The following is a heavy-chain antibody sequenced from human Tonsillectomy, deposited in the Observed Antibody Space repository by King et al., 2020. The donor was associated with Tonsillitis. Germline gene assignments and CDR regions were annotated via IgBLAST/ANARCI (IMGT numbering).Heavy chain of an antibody. V-gene: IGHV4-30-4*01. CDR3: ARQRLPLTGRESWFDP. J-gene: IGHJ5*02. D-gene: IGHD3-9*01. CDR2: IYYSGST. CDR1: GGSISSGDYY. Sequence: VQLQESGPGLVKPSQTLSLTCTVSGGSISSGDYYWRWIRQPPGKGLEWIGYIYYSGSTYYNPSLKSRVTISVDTSKNQFSLKLSSVTAADTAVYYCARQRLPLTGRESWFDPWGQGTLVTVSS.